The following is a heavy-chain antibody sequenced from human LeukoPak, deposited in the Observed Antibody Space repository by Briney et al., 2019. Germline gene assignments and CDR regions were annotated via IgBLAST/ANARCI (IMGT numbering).Heavy chain of an antibody. V-gene: IGHV3-30*04. D-gene: IGHD5-12*01. CDR1: GFTFSSYA. Sequence: PGGSLRLSCAASGFTFSSYAMHWVRQAPGKGLEWVAVISYDGSNKYYADSVKGRFTISIDNSKNTLYLQMNSLRAEDTAVYYCAKDRGGGYEDLISAGFDYWGQGTLVTVSS. CDR3: AKDRGGGYEDLISAGFDY. J-gene: IGHJ4*02. CDR2: ISYDGSNK.